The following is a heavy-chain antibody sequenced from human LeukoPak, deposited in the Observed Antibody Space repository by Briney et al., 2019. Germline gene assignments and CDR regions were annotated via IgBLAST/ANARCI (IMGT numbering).Heavy chain of an antibody. V-gene: IGHV4-59*08. J-gene: IGHJ6*03. CDR1: GGSISSYY. CDR3: ARGAARPPDYYYYMDV. D-gene: IGHD6-6*01. CDR2: ISGST. Sequence: SETLSLTCTVSGGSISSYYWNWIRQPPGKGLEWIGDISGSTNYNPSLKSRITISVDTSKNQLSLRLRSVTAADTAVYYCARGAARPPDYYYYMDVWGKGTTVTVSS.